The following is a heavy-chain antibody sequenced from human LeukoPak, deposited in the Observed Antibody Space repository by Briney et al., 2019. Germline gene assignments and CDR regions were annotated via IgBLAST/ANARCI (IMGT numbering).Heavy chain of an antibody. CDR2: ISYYGSNR. D-gene: IGHD3-3*01. V-gene: IGHV3-30*01. CDR3: ARDLDFWSGYQFDY. J-gene: IGHJ4*02. Sequence: VISYYGSNRYYADSVKGRFTISRDNSKNTLYLQMNSLRAEDTAVYYCARDLDFWSGYQFDYWGQGTLVTVSS.